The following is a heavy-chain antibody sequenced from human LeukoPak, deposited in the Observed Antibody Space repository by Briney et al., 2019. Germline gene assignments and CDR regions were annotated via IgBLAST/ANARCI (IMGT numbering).Heavy chain of an antibody. V-gene: IGHV4-39*01. CDR2: IYYSGFT. CDR1: GGSIISNTYY. J-gene: IGHJ3*02. Sequence: PSETLSLTCTVSGGSIISNTYYWGWIRQPPGKGLEWIGYIYYSGFTYYSPSPKSRVTISLDTSKNQFSLTLSSVTAADTAVYYCARWGIAVADPNDAFDIWGQGTMVTVSS. CDR3: ARWGIAVADPNDAFDI. D-gene: IGHD6-13*01.